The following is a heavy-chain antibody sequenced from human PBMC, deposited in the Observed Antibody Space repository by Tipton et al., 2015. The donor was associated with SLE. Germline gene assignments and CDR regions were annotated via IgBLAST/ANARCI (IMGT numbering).Heavy chain of an antibody. D-gene: IGHD5-24*01. J-gene: IGHJ4*02. V-gene: IGHV1-69*13. CDR2: IIPIFGAP. CDR3: ATNIEMSVTPLHY. Sequence: QLVQSGAEVKKPGASVMVSCKVTGYIFTTYGVKWVRQAPGQGLEWMGGIIPIFGAPNYAQKFQGRVTITADESTRTAHMELSSLRSDDTAVYYCATNIEMSVTPLHYWGQGTLVTVSS. CDR1: GYIFTTYG.